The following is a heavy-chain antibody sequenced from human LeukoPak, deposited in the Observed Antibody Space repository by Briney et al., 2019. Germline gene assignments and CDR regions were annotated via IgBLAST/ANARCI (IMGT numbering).Heavy chain of an antibody. D-gene: IGHD3-10*01. J-gene: IGHJ2*01. V-gene: IGHV4-59*01. CDR3: ARLRITMVGGLLRGTSYFDL. CDR1: GGSITSYY. CDR2: MYDSENT. Sequence: SETVSLTCTVSGGSITSYYWSWIRQPPGKGLEWIAYMYDSENTNYNPSLKSRVTTSIDTSRNQFSLRLNSVTAADTAVYYCARLRITMVGGLLRGTSYFDLWGRGTLVTVSS.